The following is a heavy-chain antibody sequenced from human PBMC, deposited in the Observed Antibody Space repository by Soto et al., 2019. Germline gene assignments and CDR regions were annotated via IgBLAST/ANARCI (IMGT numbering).Heavy chain of an antibody. J-gene: IGHJ3*02. Sequence: GXSVKVSCKASGGTFSSYAISWVRQAPVQGLEWMGGIIPIFGTANYAQKFQGRVTITADESTSTAYMELSSLRSEDTAVYYCARDRPVYYYGSGSLPRDAFDIWGQGTMVTVSS. V-gene: IGHV1-69*13. CDR3: ARDRPVYYYGSGSLPRDAFDI. CDR2: IIPIFGTA. CDR1: GGTFSSYA. D-gene: IGHD3-10*01.